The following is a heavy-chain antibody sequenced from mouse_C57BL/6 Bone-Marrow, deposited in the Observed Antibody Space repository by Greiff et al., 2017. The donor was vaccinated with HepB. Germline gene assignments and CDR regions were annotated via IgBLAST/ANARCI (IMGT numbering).Heavy chain of an antibody. D-gene: IGHD2-10*02. CDR3: ARRYGNNWYFDV. V-gene: IGHV5-12*01. J-gene: IGHJ1*03. CDR1: GFTFSDYY. Sequence: EVKVVESGGGLVQPGGSLKLSCAASGFTFSDYYMYWVRQTPEKRLEWVAYISNGGGSTYYPDTVKGRFTISRDNAKNPLYLQMSRLKSEDTAMYYCARRYGNNWYFDVWGTGTTVTVSS. CDR2: ISNGGGST.